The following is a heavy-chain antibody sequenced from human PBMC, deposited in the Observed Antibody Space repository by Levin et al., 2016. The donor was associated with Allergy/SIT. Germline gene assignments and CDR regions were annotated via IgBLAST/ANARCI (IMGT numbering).Heavy chain of an antibody. CDR3: ARDRVAGGFDY. CDR2: VIPMLDIV. J-gene: IGHJ4*02. V-gene: IGHV1-69*04. D-gene: IGHD2-15*01. CDR1: GYNFTSNY. Sequence: SVKVSCKASGYNFTSNYMHWVRQAPGQGLEWMGKVIPMLDIVDHAQRFQGRVTITADKSTNTAYMELSSLRSDDTAVYYCARDRVAGGFDYWGQGTLVTVSS.